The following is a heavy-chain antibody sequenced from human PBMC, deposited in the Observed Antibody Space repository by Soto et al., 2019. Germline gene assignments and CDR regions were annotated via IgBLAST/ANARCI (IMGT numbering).Heavy chain of an antibody. CDR2: IYYIGST. CDR1: GGSISSGDYX. D-gene: IGHD1-26*01. V-gene: IGHV4-30-4*01. Sequence: SETLSLTCTVSGGSISSGDYXWSWIRQPPGKGLEWIGYIYYIGSTYYNPPLKSRVTISVDTSKNQFSLKLSSVTAADTAVYYCARDRGHSGGSYDYWGQGTLVTVSS. J-gene: IGHJ4*02. CDR3: ARDRGHSGGSYDY.